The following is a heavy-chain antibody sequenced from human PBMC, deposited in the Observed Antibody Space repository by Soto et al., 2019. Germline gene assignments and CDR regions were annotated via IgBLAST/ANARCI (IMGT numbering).Heavy chain of an antibody. CDR1: GGSISSGSYY. Sequence: SETLSLTCTVSGGSISSGSYYWWFIRQPPGKLLEFVGYIYYSGSTYYNPPLKRRIITSVDTSKNHFSLMLSSVTAADTAVYYCERGGYCSSTRCYTGWFDPWGQGTLVTVSS. CDR3: ERGGYCSSTRCYTGWFDP. D-gene: IGHD2-2*02. J-gene: IGHJ5*02. V-gene: IGHV4-31*03. CDR2: IYYSGST.